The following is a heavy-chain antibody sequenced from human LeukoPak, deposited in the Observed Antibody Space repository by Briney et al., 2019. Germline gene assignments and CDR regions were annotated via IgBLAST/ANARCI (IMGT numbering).Heavy chain of an antibody. Sequence: PGGSLRLSCAASGVIISSYAMSWVCQAPGKGLEWVSAINGRGDNTYYADFVKGRFTISRDNSKSTVYLQMNSLRTEDTAVYYCAKDRVSPGFNWFDSWGQGTLVTVSS. J-gene: IGHJ5*01. CDR3: AKDRVSPGFNWFDS. CDR2: INGRGDNT. CDR1: GVIISSYA. V-gene: IGHV3-23*01. D-gene: IGHD2/OR15-2a*01.